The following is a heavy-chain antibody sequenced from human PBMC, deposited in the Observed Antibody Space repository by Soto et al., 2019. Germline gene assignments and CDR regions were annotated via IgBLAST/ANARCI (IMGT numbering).Heavy chain of an antibody. J-gene: IGHJ6*02. CDR2: INPNSGGT. CDR3: ARDLWSSGPKNYYYYYGMXV. D-gene: IGHD6-19*01. V-gene: IGHV1-2*04. Sequence: ASVKGSCKASGYTFTGYYMHWVRQAPGQGLEWMGWINPNSGGTNYAQKFQGWVTMTRDTSISTAYMELSRLRSDDTAVYYCARDLWSSGPKNYYYYYGMXVWGQGTTVXVSS. CDR1: GYTFTGYY.